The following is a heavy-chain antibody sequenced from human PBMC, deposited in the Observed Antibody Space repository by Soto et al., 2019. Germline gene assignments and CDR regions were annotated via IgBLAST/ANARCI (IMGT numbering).Heavy chain of an antibody. CDR1: GGSISSYY. CDR2: IYTSGST. D-gene: IGHD1-26*01. V-gene: IGHV4-4*07. Sequence: SETLSLTCTVSGGSISSYYWSWIRQPAGKGLEWIGRIYTSGSTNYNPSLKSRVTILLDTSKNQFSLKVVSLTAADTAFYYCARGRGGTYDAFDIWGQGALVTVSS. J-gene: IGHJ3*02. CDR3: ARGRGGTYDAFDI.